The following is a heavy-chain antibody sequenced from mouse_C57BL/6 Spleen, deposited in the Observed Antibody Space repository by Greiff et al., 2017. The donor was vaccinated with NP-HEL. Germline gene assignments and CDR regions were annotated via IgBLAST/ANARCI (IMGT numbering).Heavy chain of an antibody. CDR1: GYTFTSYW. D-gene: IGHD1-1*01. CDR2: IDPSDSYT. Sequence: QVQLQQSGAELVMPGASVKLSCKASGYTFTSYWMHWVKQRPGQGLEWIGEIDPSDSYTNYNQKFKGKSTLTVDKSSSTAYMQLGSLTSEDSAVYYCARTSTVGYFDYWGQGTTLTVSS. V-gene: IGHV1-69*01. J-gene: IGHJ2*01. CDR3: ARTSTVGYFDY.